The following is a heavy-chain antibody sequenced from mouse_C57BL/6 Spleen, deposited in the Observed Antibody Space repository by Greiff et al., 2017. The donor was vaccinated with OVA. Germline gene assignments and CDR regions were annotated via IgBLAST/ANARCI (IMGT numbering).Heavy chain of an antibody. CDR3: ARNPPSGYFDY. CDR1: GFSLTSYG. V-gene: IGHV2-2*01. CDR2: IWSGGST. J-gene: IGHJ2*01. Sequence: VMLVESGPGLVQPSQSLSITCTVSGFSLTSYGVHWVRQSPGKGLEWLGVIWSGGSTDYNAAFISRLSISKDNSKSQVFFKMNSLQADDTAIYYCARNPPSGYFDYWGQGTTLTVSS. D-gene: IGHD4-1*01.